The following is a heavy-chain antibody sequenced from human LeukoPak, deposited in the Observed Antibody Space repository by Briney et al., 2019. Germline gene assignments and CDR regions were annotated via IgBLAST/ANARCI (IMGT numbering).Heavy chain of an antibody. CDR1: GFTFNNYE. CDR2: ISQSGSTT. Sequence: PGGSLRLSCVVSGFTFNNYEMNWVCQAPGKGLEWVSYISQSGSTTRYTDSVKGRFTISRDNAKNSLYLQLSSLRVEDMGVYYCARDGETAAPWALDLWGQGTVVSVSS. D-gene: IGHD3-10*01. V-gene: IGHV3-48*03. J-gene: IGHJ3*01. CDR3: ARDGETAAPWALDL.